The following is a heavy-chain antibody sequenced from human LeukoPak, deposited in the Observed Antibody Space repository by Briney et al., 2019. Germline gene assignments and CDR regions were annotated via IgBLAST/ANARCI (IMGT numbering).Heavy chain of an antibody. J-gene: IGHJ6*03. D-gene: IGHD3-9*01. V-gene: IGHV4-4*07. CDR3: ARDSLTWPYYMDV. CDR2: MSSSGDI. CDR1: GGPISNNY. Sequence: PSETLSLTCTVSGGPISNNYWSWIRQSAGEGLEWIGRMSSSGDINYNPSLKSQVTMSVDTSKNQFSLKLTSVTAADTAVYYCARDSLTWPYYMDVWGKGIAVTVSS.